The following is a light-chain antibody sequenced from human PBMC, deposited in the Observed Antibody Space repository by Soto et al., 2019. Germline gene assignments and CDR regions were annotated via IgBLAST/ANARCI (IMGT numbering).Light chain of an antibody. CDR1: SSNIGAGYD. CDR2: GNS. J-gene: IGLJ1*01. Sequence: SVLTQPPSVSGAPGQRVTISCTGSSSNIGAGYDVHWYQQLPGTAPKLLIYGNSNRPSGVPDRFSGSKSGTSASLAITGLKAEDEADYYCQSYESSLSGSRVFGTGTKVTV. CDR3: QSYESSLSGSRV. V-gene: IGLV1-40*01.